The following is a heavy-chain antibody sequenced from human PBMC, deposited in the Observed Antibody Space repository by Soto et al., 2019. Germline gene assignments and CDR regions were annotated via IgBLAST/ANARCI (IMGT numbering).Heavy chain of an antibody. V-gene: IGHV3-15*01. CDR2: IKSKSDGGTT. Sequence: PGGSLRLSCAASVFTLRDAWMSWVRQAPGKGLDWVGRIKSKSDGGTTEYAAPVRGRFTISRDDSKNTLYLQMNSLKTEDTAVYYCTTDLWRIAVVVGSTGYFNPWGQGTPVTVSS. J-gene: IGHJ5*02. CDR1: VFTLRDAW. D-gene: IGHD2-15*01. CDR3: TTDLWRIAVVVGSTGYFNP.